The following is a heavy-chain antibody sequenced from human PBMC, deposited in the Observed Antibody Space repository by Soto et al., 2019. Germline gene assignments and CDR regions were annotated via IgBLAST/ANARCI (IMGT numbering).Heavy chain of an antibody. CDR3: ARELDCSGGSCLGSDY. J-gene: IGHJ4*02. V-gene: IGHV4-31*03. CDR1: GGSISSGGYY. CDR2: IYYSGST. D-gene: IGHD2-15*01. Sequence: SETLSLTCTVSGGSISSGGYYWSWIRQHPGKGLEWIGYIYYSGSTYYNPSLKSRVTISVDTSKNQFSLKLSSVTAADTAVYYCARELDCSGGSCLGSDYWGQGTLVTVS.